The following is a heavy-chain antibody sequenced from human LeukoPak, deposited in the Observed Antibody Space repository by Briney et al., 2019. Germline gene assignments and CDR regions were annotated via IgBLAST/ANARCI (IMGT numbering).Heavy chain of an antibody. CDR2: MNPNSGNT. J-gene: IGHJ5*02. V-gene: IGHV1-8*01. CDR1: GYTFTSYD. D-gene: IGHD3-3*01. CDR3: ARDLSTIFGVVHEQNWFDP. Sequence: ASVKVSCKASGYTFTSYDINWVRQATGQGLEWMGWMNPNSGNTGYAQKFQGRVTMTRNTSISTAYMELSSLRSEDTAVYYCARDLSTIFGVVHEQNWFDPWGQGTLVTVSS.